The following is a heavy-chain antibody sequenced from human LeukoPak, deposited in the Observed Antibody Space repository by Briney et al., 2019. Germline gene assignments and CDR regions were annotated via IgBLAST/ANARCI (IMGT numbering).Heavy chain of an antibody. CDR2: ISSSSSYI. D-gene: IGHD6-13*01. J-gene: IGHJ4*02. CDR3: ARDFRSARAAAGTLGY. Sequence: KPGGSLRLSCAASGFTFSSYSMNWVRQAPGKGLEWVLCISSSSSYIYYADSVKGRFTISRDNAKNSLYLQMNSLRAEDTAVYYCARDFRSARAAAGTLGYWGQGTLVTVSS. CDR1: GFTFSSYS. V-gene: IGHV3-21*01.